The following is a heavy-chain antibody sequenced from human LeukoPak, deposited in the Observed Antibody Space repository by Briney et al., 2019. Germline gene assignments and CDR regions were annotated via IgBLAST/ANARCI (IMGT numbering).Heavy chain of an antibody. CDR1: GGSISSYY. D-gene: IGHD6-13*01. J-gene: IGHJ4*02. V-gene: IGHV4-59*08. CDR3: ASAVYSSSWYYFDY. CDR2: IYYSGST. Sequence: TSETLSLTCTVSGGSISSYYWSWIRQPPGKGLEWIGYIYYSGSTNYNPSLKSRVTISVDTSKNQFSLKLSSVTAADTAVYYCASAVYSSSWYYFDYWGQGTLVTVSS.